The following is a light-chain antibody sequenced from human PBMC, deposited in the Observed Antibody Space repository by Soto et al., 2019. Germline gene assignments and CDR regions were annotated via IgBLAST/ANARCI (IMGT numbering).Light chain of an antibody. CDR1: SSDVGAYDY. J-gene: IGLJ1*01. CDR3: SLYISGSTYV. V-gene: IGLV2-18*01. Sequence: QSVLTQPPSASGSPGQSVTISCTGTSSDVGAYDYVSWYQQHPGKAPKLMIYEINKRPSGVPDRFSGSKSGSSASLTISGLQAEDEADYYCSLYISGSTYVFGTGTKLTVL. CDR2: EIN.